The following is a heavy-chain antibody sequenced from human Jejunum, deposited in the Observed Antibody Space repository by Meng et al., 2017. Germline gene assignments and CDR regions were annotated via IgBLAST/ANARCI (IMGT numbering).Heavy chain of an antibody. CDR3: AGSKDWGWNCYFDL. Sequence: EGQLMESGVGLVQPGGSLRLSCVASGFSFSSHCMHWVRQDPEKGLVWVARINFFGTTTTYADSVKGRFTISRDNAKNTLFLQLNSLRAEDTAVYYCAGSKDWGWNCYFDLWGRGTLVTVSS. V-gene: IGHV3-74*01. J-gene: IGHJ2*01. CDR2: INFFGTTT. D-gene: IGHD7-27*01. CDR1: GFSFSSHC.